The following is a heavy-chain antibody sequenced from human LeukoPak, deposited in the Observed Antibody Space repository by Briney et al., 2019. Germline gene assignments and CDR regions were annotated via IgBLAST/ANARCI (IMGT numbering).Heavy chain of an antibody. CDR1: GFTFDDYG. Sequence: GGSLRLSCAASGFTFDDYGMHWVRQAPGKGLEWVAFIRYDGSNKYDADSVKGRFTISRDNSKNTLYLQMNSLRVEDTAVYYCAKDLVQRGAFDIWGQGTMVTVSS. CDR3: AKDLVQRGAFDI. V-gene: IGHV3-30*02. J-gene: IGHJ3*02. D-gene: IGHD6-6*01. CDR2: IRYDGSNK.